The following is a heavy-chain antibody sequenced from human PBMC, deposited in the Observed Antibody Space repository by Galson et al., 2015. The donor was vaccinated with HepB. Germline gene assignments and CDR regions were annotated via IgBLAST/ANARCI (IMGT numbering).Heavy chain of an antibody. CDR2: ISGSGGST. V-gene: IGHV3-23*01. Sequence: SLRLSCAASGFTFSSYAMSWVRQAPGKGLEWVSAISGSGGSTYYADSVKGRFTISRDNSKNTLYLQMNSLRAEDTAVYYCANMEDSDWFPDYWGQGTLVTVSS. CDR1: GFTFSSYA. CDR3: ANMEDSDWFPDY. J-gene: IGHJ4*02. D-gene: IGHD3-9*01.